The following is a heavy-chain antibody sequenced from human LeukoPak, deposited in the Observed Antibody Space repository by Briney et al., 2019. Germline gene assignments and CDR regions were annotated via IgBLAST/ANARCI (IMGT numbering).Heavy chain of an antibody. CDR1: GFTFSSYA. Sequence: GGSLRLSCAASGFTFSSYAMSWVRQAPGKGLEWVSAISGSGGSTYYADSVKGRFTISRDNSKNTLYLQMNSLRAEDTAVYYCARLEGYYYDSSGYYYVSRAFDIWGQGTMVTVSS. J-gene: IGHJ3*02. CDR3: ARLEGYYYDSSGYYYVSRAFDI. CDR2: ISGSGGST. D-gene: IGHD3-22*01. V-gene: IGHV3-23*01.